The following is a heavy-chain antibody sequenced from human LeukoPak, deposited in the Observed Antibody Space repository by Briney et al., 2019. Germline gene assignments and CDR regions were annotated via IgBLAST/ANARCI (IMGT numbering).Heavy chain of an antibody. D-gene: IGHD6-19*01. Sequence: GGSLRLSCAASGFTFSSYGMHWVRQAPGKGLEWVAVISYDGSNKYYADSVKGRFTISRDNSKNTLYLQMNSLRAEDTAVYYXXXXXXXXXXXVRLGFYYMDVWGKGTTVTISS. CDR3: XXXXXXXXXXVRLGFYYMDV. V-gene: IGHV3-30*03. J-gene: IGHJ6*03. CDR2: ISYDGSNK. CDR1: GFTFSSYG.